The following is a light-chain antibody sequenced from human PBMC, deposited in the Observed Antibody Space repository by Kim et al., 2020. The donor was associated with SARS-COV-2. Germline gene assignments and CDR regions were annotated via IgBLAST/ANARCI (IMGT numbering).Light chain of an antibody. Sequence: SLSPGERVTLSCRASQSVSSYLAWYQQKPGQAPRVLICDASNRATGIPARFSGSGSGTDFTLTISSLEPEDFAVYYCQQRSNWPYTFGQGTKLEI. J-gene: IGKJ2*01. CDR2: DAS. CDR3: QQRSNWPYT. CDR1: QSVSSY. V-gene: IGKV3-11*01.